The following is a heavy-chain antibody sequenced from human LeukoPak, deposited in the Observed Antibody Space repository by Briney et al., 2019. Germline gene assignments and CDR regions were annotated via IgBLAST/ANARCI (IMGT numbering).Heavy chain of an antibody. CDR3: AKDLSHSPDYYDSSGYSNDAFDI. J-gene: IGHJ3*02. D-gene: IGHD3-22*01. CDR1: GFTFSSYP. V-gene: IGHV3-23*01. Sequence: PGGSLRLSFAAPGFTFSSYPMSWVRQAPGKGLECISAISGSDSITYYADSVKGRFTISSDNSKNTLYLQMNSLRAEDTAVYYCAKDLSHSPDYYDSSGYSNDAFDIWGQGTMVTVSS. CDR2: ISGSDSIT.